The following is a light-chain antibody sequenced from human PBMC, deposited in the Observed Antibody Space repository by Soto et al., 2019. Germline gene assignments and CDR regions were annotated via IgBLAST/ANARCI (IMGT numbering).Light chain of an antibody. J-gene: IGKJ1*01. CDR1: QSISSW. Sequence: DIQMTQSPSTLSASVGDRVTITCRASQSISSWLAWYQQKPGKAPKLLMYKASSLESGVPSRFSGSGSGTEFTLTISSPQPDDFAIYYCQQYNSYPWTFGQGTKVEIK. CDR2: KAS. CDR3: QQYNSYPWT. V-gene: IGKV1-5*03.